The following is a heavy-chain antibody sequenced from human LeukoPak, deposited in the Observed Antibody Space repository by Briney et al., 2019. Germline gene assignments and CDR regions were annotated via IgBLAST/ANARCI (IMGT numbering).Heavy chain of an antibody. V-gene: IGHV4-61*02. Sequence: SQTLSPTCTVSGSSLSSGSYYWSWIRQPPGKGLEWIGRIYTSGSTNYNPSLKSRVTISVDTSKNQFSLKLSSVTAADTAVYYCARAAEWLPPADALDIWGQGTMVTVSS. CDR2: IYTSGST. CDR3: ARAAEWLPPADALDI. J-gene: IGHJ3*02. D-gene: IGHD5-18*01. CDR1: GSSLSSGSYY.